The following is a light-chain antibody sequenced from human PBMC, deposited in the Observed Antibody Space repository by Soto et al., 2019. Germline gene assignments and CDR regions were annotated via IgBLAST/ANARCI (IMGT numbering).Light chain of an antibody. J-gene: IGLJ1*01. CDR2: EVS. CDR1: SSHVGGYNY. CDR3: ISYTDFSGPYV. Sequence: QSALTQPASVSGSPGQSITISCTGTSSHVGGYNYVSWYEQYPGKAPKLLISEVSNRPSGVSNRFSGSKSGNTASLTISGLQAEDEANYFCISYTDFSGPYVFGTGTKVTVL. V-gene: IGLV2-14*01.